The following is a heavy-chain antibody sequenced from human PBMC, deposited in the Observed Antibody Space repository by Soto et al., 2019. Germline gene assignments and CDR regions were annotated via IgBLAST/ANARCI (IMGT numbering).Heavy chain of an antibody. J-gene: IGHJ6*02. CDR3: ARQGFGPLHGLVDV. CDR2: VHHSWGS. Sequence: QVQLQESGPGLVKPSETLSLSCTVSGGSISSYYWSWFRQSPGKRMEWIGYVHHSWGSSYNPSLQIPVSISLDTSKSQFSLTLTSVTATDTPVYYCARQGFGPLHGLVDVWGQGTTVTVSS. V-gene: IGHV4-59*08. D-gene: IGHD3-10*01. CDR1: GGSISSYY.